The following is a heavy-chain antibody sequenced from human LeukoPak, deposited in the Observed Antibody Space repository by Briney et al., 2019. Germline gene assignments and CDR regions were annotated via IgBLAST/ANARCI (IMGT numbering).Heavy chain of an antibody. V-gene: IGHV3-21*06. J-gene: IGHJ4*02. D-gene: IGHD6-13*01. CDR1: GFTFSSYS. CDR3: ARVAEAAAFDS. CDR2: ISGNSRYI. Sequence: GGSLRLSCAASGFTFSSYSMTWVRQAPGKGLEWVSSISGNSRYIYYADSMRGRFTISRDNAKNPLYLQMNSLKPEDTAVYYCARVAEAAAFDSWGQGTLVTVSS.